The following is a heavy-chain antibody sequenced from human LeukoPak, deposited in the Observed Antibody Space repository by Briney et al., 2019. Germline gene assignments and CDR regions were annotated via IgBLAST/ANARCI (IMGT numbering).Heavy chain of an antibody. Sequence: PGGSLRLSCAASAFTFSSYGMHWVRQAPGKGLEWVAVISYDGSDKYYADSVKGRFTISRDNSKNTLYLQMGSLRAEDTAVYYCAKNPWGTWSGPRSWFDPWGQGTLVTVSS. CDR1: AFTFSSYG. V-gene: IGHV3-30*18. D-gene: IGHD3-3*01. CDR3: AKNPWGTWSGPRSWFDP. J-gene: IGHJ5*02. CDR2: ISYDGSDK.